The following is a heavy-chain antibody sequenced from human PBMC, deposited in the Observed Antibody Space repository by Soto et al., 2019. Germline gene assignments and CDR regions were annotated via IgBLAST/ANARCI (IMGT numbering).Heavy chain of an antibody. CDR1: GFTFSSYA. J-gene: IGHJ6*02. CDR2: LSGSGGNT. D-gene: IGHD6-6*01. CDR3: AGYSSSSVAYYYYGMDV. V-gene: IGHV3-23*01. Sequence: EVQLLESGGGLVQPGGSLRLSCAASGFTFSSYALSWVRQAPGKGLEWVSALSGSGGNTYYADSVKGRFTISRDNSKNTVYLQVNSLRAEDTAVYYCAGYSSSSVAYYYYGMDVWGQGTTVTVSS.